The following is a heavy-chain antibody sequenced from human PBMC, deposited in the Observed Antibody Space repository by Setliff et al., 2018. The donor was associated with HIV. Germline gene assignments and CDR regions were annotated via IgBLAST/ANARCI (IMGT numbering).Heavy chain of an antibody. J-gene: IGHJ3*02. CDR3: ARERYSWNSWNRGPFDI. CDR1: GGSINSGSYF. D-gene: IGHD5-12*01. CDR2: VYDTPGAT. Sequence: PSETLSLTCTVSGGSINSGSYFWSWIRQPAGKGLEWIGYVYDTPGATDYNPSLNSRVTIALDTSRKQFSLKLSSVTAADTALYYCARERYSWNSWNRGPFDIWGQGTKVTVSS. V-gene: IGHV4-61*10.